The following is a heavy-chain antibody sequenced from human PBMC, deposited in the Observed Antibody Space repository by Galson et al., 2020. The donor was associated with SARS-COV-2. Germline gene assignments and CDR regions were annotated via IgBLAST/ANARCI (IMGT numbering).Heavy chain of an antibody. CDR1: GGSINSDGYS. J-gene: IGHJ2*01. D-gene: IGHD5-18*01. CDR2: IYQSSAT. Sequence: SETLSLTCAVSGGSINSDGYSWTWIRQPPGKGLEWIRNIYQSSATHYNPSLQSPLTISMDRSKNQLSLDLRSVNVADSAFYYCAGRYTYGRSPYWYFDLWGRGTLVTVSS. CDR3: AGRYTYGRSPYWYFDL. V-gene: IGHV4-30-2*01.